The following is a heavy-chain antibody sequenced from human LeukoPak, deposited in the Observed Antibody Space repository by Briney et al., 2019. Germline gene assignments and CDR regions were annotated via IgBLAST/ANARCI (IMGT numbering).Heavy chain of an antibody. Sequence: PSETLSLTCTVSGGSISSYYWSWIRQPPGKGLEWIGYIYYSGSTNYNPSLKSRVTISVDTSKNQFSLKLSSVTAADTAVYYCASGGRDGYNYAFDIWGQGTMVTVSS. J-gene: IGHJ3*02. V-gene: IGHV4-59*12. CDR2: IYYSGST. CDR3: ASGGRDGYNYAFDI. CDR1: GGSISSYY. D-gene: IGHD5-24*01.